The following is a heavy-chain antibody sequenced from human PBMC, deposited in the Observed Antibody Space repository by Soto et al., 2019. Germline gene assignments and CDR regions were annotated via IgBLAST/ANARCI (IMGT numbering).Heavy chain of an antibody. J-gene: IGHJ4*02. Sequence: SETLSLTCTVSGGPISSGGYYWSWIRQHPWKGLEWIVYIYYSGSTYYNPSLKSRVTISVDTSKNQFALKLSSVTAADTAVYYCARVGGYDFWSGYYFDYWGQGTLDTSP. CDR1: GGPISSGGYY. D-gene: IGHD3-3*01. CDR2: IYYSGST. CDR3: ARVGGYDFWSGYYFDY. V-gene: IGHV4-31*03.